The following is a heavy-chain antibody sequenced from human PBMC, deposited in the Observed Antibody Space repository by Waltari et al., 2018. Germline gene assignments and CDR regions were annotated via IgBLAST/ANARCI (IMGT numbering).Heavy chain of an antibody. V-gene: IGHV4-34*01. CDR2: INHSGST. CDR3: ARGNLAAAETAFDI. J-gene: IGHJ3*02. Sequence: QVQLQQWGAGLLKPSETLSLTCAVYGGSFSGYYWSWIRQPPGKGLEWIGEINHSGSTNYNPSLKSRVTISVDTSKNQFSLKLSSVTAADTAVYYCARGNLAAAETAFDIWGQGTMVTVSS. CDR1: GGSFSGYY. D-gene: IGHD6-13*01.